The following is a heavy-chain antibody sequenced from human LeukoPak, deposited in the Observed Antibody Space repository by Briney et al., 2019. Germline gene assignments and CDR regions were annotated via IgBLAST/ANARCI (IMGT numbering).Heavy chain of an antibody. V-gene: IGHV1-69*06. CDR1: GYTFTGYY. CDR3: ARDHVLRALDSSSSDWYFDL. D-gene: IGHD6-6*01. J-gene: IGHJ2*01. Sequence: ASVKVSCKASGYTFTGYYMHWVRQAPGQGLEWMGGIIPIFGTANYAQKFQGRVTITADKSTSTAYMELSSLRSEDTAVYYCARDHVLRALDSSSSDWYFDLWGRGTLVTVSS. CDR2: IIPIFGTA.